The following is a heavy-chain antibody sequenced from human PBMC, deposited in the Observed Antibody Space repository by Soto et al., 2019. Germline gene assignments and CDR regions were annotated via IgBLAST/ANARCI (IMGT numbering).Heavy chain of an antibody. CDR1: GFTFSDYY. CDR3: ARVSRDAYGSGSYQYYYYGMDV. CDR2: ISSSSSYT. V-gene: IGHV3-11*05. Sequence: GGSLRLSCAASGFTFSDYYMSWIRQAPGKGLEWVSFISSSSSYTNYADSVKGRFTISRDNAKNSLYLQMNSLRAEDTAVYYCARVSRDAYGSGSYQYYYYGMDVWGQGTTVTVSS. D-gene: IGHD3-10*01. J-gene: IGHJ6*02.